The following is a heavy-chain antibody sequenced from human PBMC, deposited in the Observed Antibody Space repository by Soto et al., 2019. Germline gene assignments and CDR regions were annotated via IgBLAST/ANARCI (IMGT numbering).Heavy chain of an antibody. J-gene: IGHJ4*02. CDR1: GFTFSNAW. CDR2: IYNGGGT. V-gene: IGHV3-53*01. CDR3: ASTRGSSYDY. D-gene: IGHD6-6*01. Sequence: PGGSLRLSCAASGFTFSNAWINWVRQAPGKGLEWVSVIYNGGGTYYADSVKGRFTISRDNSKNTLYLQMNSLRAEDTAVYYCASTRGSSYDYWGQGTLVTVSS.